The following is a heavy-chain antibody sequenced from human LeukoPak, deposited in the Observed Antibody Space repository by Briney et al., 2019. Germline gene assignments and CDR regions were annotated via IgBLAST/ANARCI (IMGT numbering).Heavy chain of an antibody. Sequence: PSETLSLTCAVYGGSFSGYYWSWIRQPPGKGLEWIGKINHSGSTNYNPSLKSRVTISVDTSKNQFSLKLSSVTAADTAVYYCARGRNPRMLAEAGGLFDYWGHGILVTVSS. CDR3: ARGRNPRMLAEAGGLFDY. CDR2: INHSGST. CDR1: GGSFSGYY. V-gene: IGHV4-34*01. D-gene: IGHD6-19*01. J-gene: IGHJ4*01.